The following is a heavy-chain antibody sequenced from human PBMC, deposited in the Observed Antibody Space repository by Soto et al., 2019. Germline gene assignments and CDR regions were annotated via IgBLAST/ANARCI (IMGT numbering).Heavy chain of an antibody. Sequence: PSETLSLTCTVSGGSISSGGYYWSWIRQHPGKGLEWIGYIYYSGSTYYNPSLKSRVTISVDTSKNQFSLKLSSVTAADTAVYYCARVSTMVRGVTTYCFDYWGQGTLVTVS. J-gene: IGHJ4*02. D-gene: IGHD3-10*01. CDR1: GGSISSGGYY. CDR2: IYYSGST. CDR3: ARVSTMVRGVTTYCFDY. V-gene: IGHV4-31*03.